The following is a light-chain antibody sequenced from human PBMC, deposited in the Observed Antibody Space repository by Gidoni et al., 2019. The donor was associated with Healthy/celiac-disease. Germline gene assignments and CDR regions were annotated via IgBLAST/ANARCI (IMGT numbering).Light chain of an antibody. Sequence: SLVLTQPPPVAQAPGRTARITCGGNNIGSKSVHWYQQKPGQAPVLVVYDDSDRPSGIPERFSGSNSGYTATLTISSVEAGDEADYYCQVWDSSSDHPYVFGTGTKVTVL. J-gene: IGLJ1*01. CDR1: NIGSKS. CDR2: DDS. V-gene: IGLV3-21*02. CDR3: QVWDSSSDHPYV.